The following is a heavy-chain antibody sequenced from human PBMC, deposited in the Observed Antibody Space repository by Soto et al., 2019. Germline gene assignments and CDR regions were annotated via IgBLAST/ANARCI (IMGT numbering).Heavy chain of an antibody. CDR3: AKDDPRWSGSRVGMDV. Sequence: GGSLILSCAASGFTFSSYAMSWVRQAPGKGLEWVSAISGSGGSTYYADSVKGRFTISRDNSKNTLYLQMNSLRAEDTAVYYCAKDDPRWSGSRVGMDVWGQGTTVTVYS. CDR2: ISGSGGST. CDR1: GFTFSSYA. J-gene: IGHJ6*02. V-gene: IGHV3-23*01. D-gene: IGHD2-15*01.